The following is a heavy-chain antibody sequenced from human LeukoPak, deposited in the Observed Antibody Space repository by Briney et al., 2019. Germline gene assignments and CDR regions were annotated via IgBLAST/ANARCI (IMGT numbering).Heavy chain of an antibody. CDR2: INPNSGGT. D-gene: IGHD3-22*01. J-gene: IGHJ3*02. V-gene: IGHV1-2*04. Sequence: ASVKVSCKASGYTFTGYYMHWVRQAPGQGLEWMGWINPNSGGTNYAQKFQGWVTMTRDTSISTAYMELSRVRSDDTAVYYCARDLIIDYYDSRGAFDIWGQGTMVTVSS. CDR1: GYTFTGYY. CDR3: ARDLIIDYYDSRGAFDI.